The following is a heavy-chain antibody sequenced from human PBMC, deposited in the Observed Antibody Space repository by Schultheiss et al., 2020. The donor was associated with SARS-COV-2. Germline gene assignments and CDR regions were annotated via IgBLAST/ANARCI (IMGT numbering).Heavy chain of an antibody. CDR3: AREDDFWSGYLDP. J-gene: IGHJ5*02. V-gene: IGHV3-23*01. Sequence: GGSLRLSCAASGFAFSNYAMSWVRQAPGKGLEWVSAIGGSGVSTYYADSVKGRFTISRDNSKNTLYLQMNSLRAEDTAVYYCAREDDFWSGYLDPWGQGTLVTVSS. CDR1: GFAFSNYA. D-gene: IGHD3-3*01. CDR2: IGGSGVST.